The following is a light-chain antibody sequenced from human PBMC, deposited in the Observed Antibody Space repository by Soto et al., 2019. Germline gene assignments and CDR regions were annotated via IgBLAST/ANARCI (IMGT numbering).Light chain of an antibody. CDR2: GAS. J-gene: IGKJ1*01. V-gene: IGKV3-15*01. CDR1: QSIGSY. Sequence: EILLTQSPATLSWSPVEIASPSFRARQSIGSYLAWYQRKPGQAPRLLIYGASTRATGIPARFSGSGSGTEFTLTISSLQSEDFAVYYCQQYNNWPWTFGQGTKVDIK. CDR3: QQYNNWPWT.